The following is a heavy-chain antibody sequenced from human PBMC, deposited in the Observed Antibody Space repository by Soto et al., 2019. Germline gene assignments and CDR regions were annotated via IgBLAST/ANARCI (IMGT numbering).Heavy chain of an antibody. V-gene: IGHV1-18*01. CDR2: ISAYNGNT. CDR1: GYTFTSYG. Sequence: VKVSCKASGYTFTSYGISWVRQAPGQGLEWMGWISAYNGNTNYAQKLQGRVTMTTDTSTSTAYMELRSLRSDDTAVYYCASHTAGVTYYDFWSGYDDKSFDYWGQGTLVTVSS. J-gene: IGHJ4*02. CDR3: ASHTAGVTYYDFWSGYDDKSFDY. D-gene: IGHD3-3*01.